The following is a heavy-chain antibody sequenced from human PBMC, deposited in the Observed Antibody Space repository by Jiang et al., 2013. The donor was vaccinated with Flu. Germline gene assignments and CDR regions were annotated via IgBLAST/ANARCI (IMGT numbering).Heavy chain of an antibody. CDR3: ARHLGGYSSSWYGGAEYFQH. J-gene: IGHJ1*01. V-gene: IGHV5-10-1*01. Sequence: YWISWVRQMPGKGLEWMGRIDPSDSYTNYSPSFQGHVTISADKSISTAYLQWSSLKASDTAMYYCARHLGGYSSSWYGGAEYFQHWGQGTLVTVSS. CDR2: IDPSDSYT. CDR1: YW. D-gene: IGHD6-13*01.